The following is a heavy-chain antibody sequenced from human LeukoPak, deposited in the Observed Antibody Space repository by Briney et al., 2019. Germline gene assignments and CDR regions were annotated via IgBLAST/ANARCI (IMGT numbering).Heavy chain of an antibody. J-gene: IGHJ4*02. Sequence: GGSLRLSCAASGFTFSSYAMSWVRQAPGKGLEWVANINQDGSEKYYVDSVKGRFTISRDNAKNSLYLQMNSLRAEDTAVFYCARAGSLWFGESKLDYWGQGSLVTVSS. CDR2: INQDGSEK. D-gene: IGHD3-10*01. CDR1: GFTFSSYA. V-gene: IGHV3-7*01. CDR3: ARAGSLWFGESKLDY.